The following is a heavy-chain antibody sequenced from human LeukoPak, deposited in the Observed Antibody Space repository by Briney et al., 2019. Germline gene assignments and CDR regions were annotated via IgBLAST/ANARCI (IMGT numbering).Heavy chain of an antibody. D-gene: IGHD3-10*01. CDR3: ARDSGTTGEVKFDP. CDR2: IYTSGST. V-gene: IGHV4-4*07. Sequence: SETLSLTCTVSGGSISSYYWSWIRQPAGKGLEWIGRIYTSGSTDYNPSLKSRVTMSVDASKNQFSLKLSSVTAADTAVYYCARDSGTTGEVKFDPWGQGTLVTVSS. J-gene: IGHJ5*02. CDR1: GGSISSYY.